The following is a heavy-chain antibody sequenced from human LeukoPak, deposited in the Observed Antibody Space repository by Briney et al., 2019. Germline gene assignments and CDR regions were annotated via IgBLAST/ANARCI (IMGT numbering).Heavy chain of an antibody. Sequence: GGSMRLSCAASGFTFSSYAMSWVRQAPGKGLEWVSAISGSGDSTYYGDSVKGRFTISRDNSKNTLYLQMNSLRAEDTAVYYCAKTRPLDSSSWSHGDYWGQGTLVTVSS. J-gene: IGHJ4*02. CDR2: ISGSGDST. V-gene: IGHV3-23*01. CDR3: AKTRPLDSSSWSHGDY. D-gene: IGHD6-13*01. CDR1: GFTFSSYA.